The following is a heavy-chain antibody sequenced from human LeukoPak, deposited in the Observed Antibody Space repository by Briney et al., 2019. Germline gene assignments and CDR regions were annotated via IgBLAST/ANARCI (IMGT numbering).Heavy chain of an antibody. J-gene: IGHJ5*02. CDR1: GESFDKFY. Sequence: SETLSLTCAVYGESFDKFYWNWIRHCPGKGLEWLGEVNYIGRTNYNPALESRIALSADASKRQFSPKLTSLTAADTAVYYCAIRLTTSRLATATTWFDPWGQGTLVSVSS. CDR3: AIRLTTSRLATATTWFDP. V-gene: IGHV4-34*01. D-gene: IGHD1-1*01. CDR2: VNYIGRT.